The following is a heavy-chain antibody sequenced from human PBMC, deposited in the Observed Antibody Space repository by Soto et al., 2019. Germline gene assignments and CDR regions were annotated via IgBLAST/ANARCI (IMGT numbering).Heavy chain of an antibody. CDR3: ARVKVWFDEGPYFDY. CDR2: INPSGGST. V-gene: IGHV1-46*01. D-gene: IGHD3-10*01. J-gene: IGHJ4*02. Sequence: GASVKVSCKACGYTFTSYYMHWVRQAPGQGLEWMGIINPSGGSTSYAQKFQGRVTMTRDTSTSTVYMELSSLRSEDTAVYYCARVKVWFDEGPYFDYWGQGTLVTVSS. CDR1: GYTFTSYY.